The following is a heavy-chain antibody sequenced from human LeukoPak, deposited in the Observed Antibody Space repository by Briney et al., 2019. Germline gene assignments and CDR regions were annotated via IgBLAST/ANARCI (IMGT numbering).Heavy chain of an antibody. D-gene: IGHD3-22*01. J-gene: IGHJ4*02. CDR2: ISGSGGKT. V-gene: IGHV3-23*01. CDR3: ANGVNYYDSSAVGYFDY. Sequence: GGSLRLSCAASGFTFSNYVMSWGRQAPGKGLEWVSAISGSGGKTYYADSVKGRFTISRNNSKNTLYLQINSLRGAETGVYECANGVNYYDSSAVGYFDYWGQGTLVTVSS. CDR1: GFTFSNYV.